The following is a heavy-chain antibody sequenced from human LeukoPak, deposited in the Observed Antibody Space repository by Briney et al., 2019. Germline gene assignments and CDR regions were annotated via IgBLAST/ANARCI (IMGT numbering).Heavy chain of an antibody. CDR3: ASSCSSTSCYDHAFDI. V-gene: IGHV4-34*01. D-gene: IGHD2-2*01. J-gene: IGHJ3*02. CDR2: INHSGST. Sequence: SETLSLTCAVYGGSFSGYYWSWIRQPPGKGLEWIGEINHSGSTNYNPSLKSRVTISVDTSKNQFSLKLSSVTAADTAVYYCASSCSSTSCYDHAFDIWGQGTMATVSS. CDR1: GGSFSGYY.